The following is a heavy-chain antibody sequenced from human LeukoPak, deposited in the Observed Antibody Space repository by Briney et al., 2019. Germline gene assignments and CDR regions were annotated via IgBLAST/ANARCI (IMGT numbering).Heavy chain of an antibody. CDR2: INPSGGST. V-gene: IGHV1-46*01. D-gene: IGHD2-2*01. CDR3: ARELVVVPVAFKVDGMDV. Sequence: SVKVSCKATGYTFTSHYMHWVRQAPGQGLEWMGIINPSGGSTSYAQKFQGRVTMTRDTSTSTVYMELSSLRSEDTAVYYCARELVVVPVAFKVDGMDVWGQGTTVTVSS. J-gene: IGHJ6*02. CDR1: GYTFTSHY.